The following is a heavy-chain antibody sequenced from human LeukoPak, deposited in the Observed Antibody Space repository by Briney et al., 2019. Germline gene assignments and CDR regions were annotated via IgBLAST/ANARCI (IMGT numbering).Heavy chain of an antibody. D-gene: IGHD6-19*01. Sequence: PGGSLRLYCTASGFTFSNAWMNWVRQAPGKGLEWVGRIRPKFEGGTADYAAPVKGRFIISRDDSKNTLYLQMDSLKIEDTAMYYCTHYSSGWYLGQGALVTVSS. J-gene: IGHJ4*02. CDR3: THYSSGWY. CDR2: IRPKFEGGTA. V-gene: IGHV3-15*01. CDR1: GFTFSNAW.